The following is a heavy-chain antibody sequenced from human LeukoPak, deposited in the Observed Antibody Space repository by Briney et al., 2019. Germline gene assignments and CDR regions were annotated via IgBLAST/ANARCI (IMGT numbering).Heavy chain of an antibody. D-gene: IGHD1-7*01. CDR1: GFTFSSYA. CDR2: ISSSSGYI. Sequence: KSGGSLRLSCAASGFTFSSYAMNWVRQAPGKGLEWVSSISSSSGYIFYADSVKGRFTISRDNSKKIVYLQMDSLRVDDTAVYYCARAPLELPEWFDPWGQGTLVTVSS. V-gene: IGHV3-21*01. CDR3: ARAPLELPEWFDP. J-gene: IGHJ5*02.